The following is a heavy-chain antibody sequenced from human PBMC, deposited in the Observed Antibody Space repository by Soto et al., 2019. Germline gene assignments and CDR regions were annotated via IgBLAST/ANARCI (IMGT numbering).Heavy chain of an antibody. V-gene: IGHV1-46*01. CDR2: INPSGGST. CDR3: ARVGGGGSGYDWKRGNY. CDR1: GYTFTSYY. Sequence: ASVKVSCKASGYTFTSYYMHWVRQAPGQGLEWMGIINPSGGSTSYAQKFQGRVTMTRDTSTSTVYMELSSLRSEDTAVYYCARVGGGGSGYDWKRGNYWGQGTLVTVSS. J-gene: IGHJ4*02. D-gene: IGHD5-12*01.